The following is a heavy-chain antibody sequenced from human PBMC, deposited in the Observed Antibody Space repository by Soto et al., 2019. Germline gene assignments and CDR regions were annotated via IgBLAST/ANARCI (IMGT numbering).Heavy chain of an antibody. CDR1: GGSISTYY. Sequence: SETLSLTCTVSGGSISTYYWSWIRQPPGKGLEWIGYVYYTGSTSYNPSLKRRVTFSADSSRGQFSLRLNSVTAADTAVYYCARTVLGPDLLADSFVDYYYYMDVWGQGTTVTVS. J-gene: IGHJ6*03. CDR3: ARTVLGPDLLADSFVDYYYYMDV. D-gene: IGHD3-9*01. V-gene: IGHV4-59*08. CDR2: VYYTGST.